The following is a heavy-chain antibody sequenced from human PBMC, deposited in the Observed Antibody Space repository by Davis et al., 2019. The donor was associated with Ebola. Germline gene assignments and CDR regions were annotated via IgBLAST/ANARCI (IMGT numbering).Heavy chain of an antibody. CDR3: ARVGSSWYDRPYRPYYFDY. V-gene: IGHV1-18*04. Sequence: AASVKVSCKASGYTFTSYGITWVRQAPGQGLEWMGWINPHNGNTNYAQNVQGRVTMTTDTSTSTAYMELRSLRSDDTAVYYCARVGSSWYDRPYRPYYFDYWGQGTLVTVSS. CDR2: INPHNGNT. CDR1: GYTFTSYG. J-gene: IGHJ4*02. D-gene: IGHD6-13*01.